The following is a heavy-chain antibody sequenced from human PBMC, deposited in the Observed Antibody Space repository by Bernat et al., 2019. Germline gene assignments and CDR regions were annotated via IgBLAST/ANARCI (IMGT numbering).Heavy chain of an antibody. D-gene: IGHD6-19*01. CDR1: GYTFTSYY. Sequence: QVQLVQSGAEVKKPGASVKVSCKASGYTFTSYYMHWVRQAPGQGLEWMGIINPSGGSTSYAQKFQGRVTMTRDTSTSTVYMELSSLRSEDTAVYYCARDPSHSGWYVNYFDYWGQGTLVTVSS. CDR3: ARDPSHSGWYVNYFDY. V-gene: IGHV1-46*03. CDR2: INPSGGST. J-gene: IGHJ4*02.